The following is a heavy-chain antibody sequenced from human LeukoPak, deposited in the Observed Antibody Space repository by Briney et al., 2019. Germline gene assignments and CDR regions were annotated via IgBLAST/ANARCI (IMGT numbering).Heavy chain of an antibody. J-gene: IGHJ4*02. V-gene: IGHV3-66*01. D-gene: IGHD4-17*01. CDR1: GFTVSSNY. CDR3: AKDRTRDGDYGTRFDY. CDR2: IFGGGST. Sequence: PGGSLRLSCAASGFTVSSNYMTWVRQAPGKGLEWVSVIFGGGSTYYADSVRGRFTISRDNSKNTLYLQMKSLRVEDTAVYYCAKDRTRDGDYGTRFDYWGQGTLVTVSS.